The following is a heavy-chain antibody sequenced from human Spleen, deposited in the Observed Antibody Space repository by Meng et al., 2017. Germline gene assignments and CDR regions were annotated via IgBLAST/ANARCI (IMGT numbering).Heavy chain of an antibody. V-gene: IGHV4-34*01. CDR2: ITHSGST. Sequence: QVLLQEGGAGLLKPSENLSLICVVSGGSFSDYYWSWIRQPPGKGLEWIGEITHSGSTNYNPSLESRATISVDTSQNNLSLKLSSVTAADSAVYYCARGPTTMAHDFDYWGQGTLVTVSS. CDR1: GGSFSDYY. CDR3: ARGPTTMAHDFDY. J-gene: IGHJ4*02. D-gene: IGHD4-11*01.